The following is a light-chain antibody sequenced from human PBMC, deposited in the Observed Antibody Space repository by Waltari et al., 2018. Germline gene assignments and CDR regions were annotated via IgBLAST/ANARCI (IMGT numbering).Light chain of an antibody. Sequence: DIVMTQSPDSLAVSLGERATINCKSSQSVLYNSNNRYYLAWYQQKPGQPPKLLIFWASTRESGVPDRFSGSGSGTDFTLTISSLQAEDVAFYYCQQYYSSPWTFGQGTKVEVK. CDR3: QQYYSSPWT. CDR2: WAS. J-gene: IGKJ1*01. CDR1: QSVLYNSNNRYY. V-gene: IGKV4-1*01.